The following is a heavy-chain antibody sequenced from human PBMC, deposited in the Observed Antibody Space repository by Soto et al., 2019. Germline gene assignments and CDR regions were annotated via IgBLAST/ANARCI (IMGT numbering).Heavy chain of an antibody. CDR2: IIPIIGTP. CDR3: ARERDGSGSLSYYLDQ. J-gene: IGHJ4*02. CDR1: GGSLSNSG. D-gene: IGHD3-10*01. V-gene: IGHV1-69*01. Sequence: QLELVQSGAEVMEPGSSVKLSCKTSGGSLSNSGINWVRQAPGQGLAWVGGIIPIIGTPNYLQRLQTRVTIAAAASTNTAVLELGRLGFDDTAVYYCARERDGSGSLSYYLDQGGQGTTVTVSS.